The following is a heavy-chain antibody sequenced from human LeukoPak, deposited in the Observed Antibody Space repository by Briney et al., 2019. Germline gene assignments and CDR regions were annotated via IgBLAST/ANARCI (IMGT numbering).Heavy chain of an antibody. CDR1: AYTFTIYD. CDR3: ARGPPPYCSGDSCYSFLYFHH. J-gene: IGHJ1*01. V-gene: IGHV1-8*01. CDR2: MNPNSGNT. Sequence: ASVTVSFTSSAYTFTIYDINWVRHAPGQGLEWMGWMNPNSGNTGYAQKFQVRVTMTMDTSISTAYLELTTLRYDDTAVYYCARGPPPYCSGDSCYSFLYFHHWGQGTLVTVSS. D-gene: IGHD2-15*01.